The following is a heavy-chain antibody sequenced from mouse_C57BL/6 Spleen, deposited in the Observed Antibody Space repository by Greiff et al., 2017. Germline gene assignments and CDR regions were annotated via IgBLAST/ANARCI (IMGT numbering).Heavy chain of an antibody. CDR1: GYTFTSYW. CDR3: ASGNYSLFSY. J-gene: IGHJ3*01. Sequence: QVQLQQPGAELVMPGASVKLSCKASGYTFTSYWMHWVKQRPGQGLEWIGEIDPSDSYTNYNQKFKGKSTLTVDKSSSTAYMPLSSLTSEDSAVYYCASGNYSLFSYWGQGTLVTVSA. V-gene: IGHV1-69*01. D-gene: IGHD2-1*01. CDR2: IDPSDSYT.